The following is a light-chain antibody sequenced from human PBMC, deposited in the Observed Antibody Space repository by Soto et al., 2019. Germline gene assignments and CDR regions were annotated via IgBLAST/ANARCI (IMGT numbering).Light chain of an antibody. V-gene: IGLV3-21*04. CDR3: QVWDSSSDHHV. J-gene: IGLJ1*01. CDR1: NIGSKS. Sequence: SYELTQQPSVSVAPGKTARITCGGNNIGSKSVHWYQQKPGQAPVLVIYYDSDRPSGIPERFSGSNSGNTATLTISRVEAGDEADYYCQVWDSSSDHHVFGTGTKLTVL. CDR2: YDS.